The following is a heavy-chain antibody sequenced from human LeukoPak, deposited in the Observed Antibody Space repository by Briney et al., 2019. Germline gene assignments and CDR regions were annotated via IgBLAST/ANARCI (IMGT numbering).Heavy chain of an antibody. D-gene: IGHD2/OR15-2a*01. CDR1: GGSISSAAHY. CDR2: IYYSGST. CDR3: ARVSGGNNYFDY. J-gene: IGHJ4*02. Sequence: SETLSLTCAVSGGSISSAAHYWNWIRQHPGKGLEWIGYIYYSGSTYYNPSLKSRTTISIDTSKNQFSLKLSSATAADTAVYYCARVSGGNNYFDYWGQGALVTVSS. V-gene: IGHV4-31*11.